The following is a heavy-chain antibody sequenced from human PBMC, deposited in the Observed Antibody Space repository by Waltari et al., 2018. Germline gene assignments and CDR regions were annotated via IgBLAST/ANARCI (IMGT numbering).Heavy chain of an antibody. CDR1: GLSNINTW. CDR2: IKSTTDGGTT. J-gene: IGHJ4*02. V-gene: IGHV3-15*07. CDR3: IATYYDILTGPRGWVD. Sequence: EVKLVESGGGLATPGGSLRLSCAASGLSNINTWMTWVRQAPGKGLEWVGRIKSTTDGGTTDYAASVKGRFTISKDDAKNTVYLQMISLKTEDTAAYYCIATYYDILTGPRGWVDWGQGTLVTVSS. D-gene: IGHD3-9*01.